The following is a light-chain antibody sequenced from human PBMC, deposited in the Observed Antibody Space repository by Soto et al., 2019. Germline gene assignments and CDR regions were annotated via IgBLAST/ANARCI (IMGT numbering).Light chain of an antibody. Sequence: EIVMTQSPATLSVSPGERVTLSCRASQSVDSNLAWYQQKPGQAPRLLIYGASTRATGIPARFSGSGSGTEFTLTISSLQSEDFAVYYCQQYNNWPRTFGQGTKVDIK. CDR3: QQYNNWPRT. CDR1: QSVDSN. CDR2: GAS. V-gene: IGKV3-15*01. J-gene: IGKJ1*01.